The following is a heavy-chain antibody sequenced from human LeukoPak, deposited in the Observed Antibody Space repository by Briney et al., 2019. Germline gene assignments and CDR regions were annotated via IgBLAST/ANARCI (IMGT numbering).Heavy chain of an antibody. CDR2: FYSSGST. V-gene: IGHV4-4*09. J-gene: IGHJ6*03. CDR1: GGSINSYY. Sequence: SETLSLTCTVSGGSINSYYWNWIRQPPGKGLEWIGCFYSSGSTNYNPSLKSRLTISVDTSKNQFSLKLSSVTAADTAVYYCARFPPYYYYMDVWGTGTTVTVSS. CDR3: ARFPPYYYYMDV.